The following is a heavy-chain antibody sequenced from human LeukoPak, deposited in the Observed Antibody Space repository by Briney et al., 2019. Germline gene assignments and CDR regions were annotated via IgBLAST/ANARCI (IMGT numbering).Heavy chain of an antibody. D-gene: IGHD3-10*01. V-gene: IGHV3-15*01. CDR2: IKSKTDGGTT. Sequence: GGSLRLSCAASGFTFSNAWMSWVRQAPGKGLEWVGRIKSKTDGGTTDYAAPVKGRFTISRDDSKNTLYLQMNSLRAEDTAVYYCAKNGAGGITMVRGMYYWGQGTLVTVSS. CDR3: AKNGAGGITMVRGMYY. J-gene: IGHJ4*02. CDR1: GFTFSNAW.